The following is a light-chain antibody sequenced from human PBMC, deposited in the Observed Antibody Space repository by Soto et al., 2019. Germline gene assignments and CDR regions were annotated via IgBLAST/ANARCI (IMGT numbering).Light chain of an antibody. V-gene: IGKV3-15*01. CDR3: QQYNNWPQT. J-gene: IGKJ5*01. Sequence: EMMLSISLGTLSLSTGERATLSCRASQSVSSSNLAWYQQKPGQAPRLLIYGASTRATGIPARFSGSGSGTEFTLTISSLQSEDFAVYYCQQYNNWPQTFGQGGLLEI. CDR1: QSVSSSN. CDR2: GAS.